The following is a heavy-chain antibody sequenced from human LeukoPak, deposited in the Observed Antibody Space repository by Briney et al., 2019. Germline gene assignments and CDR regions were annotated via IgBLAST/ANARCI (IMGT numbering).Heavy chain of an antibody. CDR2: VHYSGST. CDR1: SGATSNYY. Sequence: PSETLSLTCTTSSGATSNYYWNWIRQPPGKGLEWIGYVHYSGSTRFNPSLKSRVTISVDTSNNQFSLKLSSVTAADTAVYYCACSMSSDWNYYNAMAVWGQGTTVTVSS. V-gene: IGHV4-59*12. J-gene: IGHJ6*02. CDR3: ACSMSSDWNYYNAMAV. D-gene: IGHD6-19*01.